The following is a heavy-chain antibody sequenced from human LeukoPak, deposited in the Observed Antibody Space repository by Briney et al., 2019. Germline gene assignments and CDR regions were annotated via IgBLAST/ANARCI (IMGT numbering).Heavy chain of an antibody. CDR1: GFTFSSYG. J-gene: IGHJ4*02. Sequence: GGSLRLSCAASGFTFSSYGMHWVHQAPGKGLEWVAVIWYDGSNKYYADSVKGRFTISRDNSQNTLYLQMNSLRADDTAVYYCSKDEGGYNYGQPDYWGQGTLVTVSS. CDR2: IWYDGSNK. CDR3: SKDEGGYNYGQPDY. V-gene: IGHV3-33*06. D-gene: IGHD5-18*01.